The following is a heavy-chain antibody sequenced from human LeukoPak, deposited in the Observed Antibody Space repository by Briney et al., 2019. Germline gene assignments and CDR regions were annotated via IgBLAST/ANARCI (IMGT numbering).Heavy chain of an antibody. V-gene: IGHV3-66*01. CDR2: IYSGGST. Sequence: GGSLRLSCAASGFTFSSYGMHWVRQAPGKGLEWVSVIYSGGSTYYADSVKGRFTISRDNSKNTLYLQMNSLRAEDTAVYYCAREISSSFAFDIWGQGTMVTVSS. CDR1: GFTFSSYG. CDR3: AREISSSFAFDI. D-gene: IGHD6-13*01. J-gene: IGHJ3*02.